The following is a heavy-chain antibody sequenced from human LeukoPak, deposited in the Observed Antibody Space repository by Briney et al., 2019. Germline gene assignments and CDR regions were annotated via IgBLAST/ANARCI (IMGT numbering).Heavy chain of an antibody. J-gene: IGHJ5*02. CDR1: GGSISSYY. CDR2: IYYSGST. CDR3: ARAGYDYVPDWFDP. Sequence: SETLSLTCTVSGGSISSYYWSWIRQPPGKGLEWIGYIYYSGSTNYNPSLKSRVTISVDTSKNQFSLKLSSVTAADTAVYYCARAGYDYVPDWFDPWGQGTLVTVSS. D-gene: IGHD3-16*01. V-gene: IGHV4-59*12.